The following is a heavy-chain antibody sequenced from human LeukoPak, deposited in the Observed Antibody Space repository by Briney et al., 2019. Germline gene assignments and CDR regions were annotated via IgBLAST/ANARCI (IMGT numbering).Heavy chain of an antibody. D-gene: IGHD4-11*01. CDR3: ARANSNYDYYYGMDV. J-gene: IGHJ6*02. V-gene: IGHV3-21*01. CDR2: IGGINTYI. CDR1: GFTFSSYG. Sequence: GGSLRLSCAASGFTFSSYGMNWVRQAPGKGLEWVSSIGGINTYIYYADSVRGRFTISRDNAKNSLYLQMNSLRAEDTALYYCARANSNYDYYYGMDVWGQGTTVTVSS.